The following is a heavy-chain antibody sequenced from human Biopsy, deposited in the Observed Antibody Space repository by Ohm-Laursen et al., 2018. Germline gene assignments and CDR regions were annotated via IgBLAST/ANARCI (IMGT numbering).Heavy chain of an antibody. Sequence: LSLTCAASGFTFSSYWMNWVRQVPGKGLVWVSTINKDGSTLQYVDSVRGRFTISRDNAKNTLHLQMNSLRADDTAIYYCAKDLHNYGMDVWGQGTTVTVSS. J-gene: IGHJ6*02. CDR1: GFTFSSYW. CDR2: INKDGSTL. V-gene: IGHV3-74*03. CDR3: AKDLHNYGMDV.